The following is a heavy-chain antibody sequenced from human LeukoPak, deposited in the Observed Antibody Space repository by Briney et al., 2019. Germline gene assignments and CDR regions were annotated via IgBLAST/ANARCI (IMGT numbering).Heavy chain of an antibody. Sequence: SQTLSLTCAISGDSVSSNSAALNWIRQSPSRGLEWLGRTYYRSTWGHDYALSVKSRITIAPDTSKNQFSLQLNSVTPEDTAVYYCARDILGEGSTWGQGTLVTVSS. CDR3: ARDILGEGST. CDR1: GDSVSSNSAA. CDR2: TYYRSTWGH. V-gene: IGHV6-1*01. J-gene: IGHJ5*02.